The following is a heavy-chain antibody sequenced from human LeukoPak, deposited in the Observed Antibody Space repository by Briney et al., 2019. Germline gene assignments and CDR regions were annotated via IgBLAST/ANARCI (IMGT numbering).Heavy chain of an antibody. D-gene: IGHD5-24*01. CDR1: GGSISSSNW. J-gene: IGHJ6*02. Sequence: PSETLSLTCAVSGGSISSSNWWSWVRQPPGKGLEWIGEIYHSGSTNYNPSLKSRVTISVDKSKNQFSLKLSSVTAADTAVYYCARAWPYYYYGMDVWGQGTTVTVSS. V-gene: IGHV4-4*02. CDR2: IYHSGST. CDR3: ARAWPYYYYGMDV.